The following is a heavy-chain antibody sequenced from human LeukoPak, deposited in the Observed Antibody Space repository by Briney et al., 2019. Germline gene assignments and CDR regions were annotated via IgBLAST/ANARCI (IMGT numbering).Heavy chain of an antibody. D-gene: IGHD2-2*01. J-gene: IGHJ4*02. CDR1: GFTFSSYG. CDR3: AILIGAIVVVPAARPPFEYYFDY. Sequence: PGGSLRLSCAASGFTFSSYGMHWVRQAPGKGLEWVAFIRYDGSNKYYADSVKGRFTISRDNSKNTLYLQMNSLRAEDTAVYYCAILIGAIVVVPAARPPFEYYFDYRGQGTLVTVSS. CDR2: IRYDGSNK. V-gene: IGHV3-30*02.